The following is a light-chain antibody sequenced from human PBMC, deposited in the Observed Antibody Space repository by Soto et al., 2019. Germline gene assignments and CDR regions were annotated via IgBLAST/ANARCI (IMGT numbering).Light chain of an antibody. J-gene: IGKJ1*01. CDR1: QSISSW. CDR2: KAS. CDR3: QQYNSYSQA. V-gene: IGKV1-5*03. Sequence: DIQMTQSRSTLSASVGDRFTITCRAIQSISSWLAWYQQKPGKAPKLLIYKASSLESGVPSRFSGSGSGTEFTLTISSLQPDDFATYYCQQYNSYSQAFGQGTKVDIK.